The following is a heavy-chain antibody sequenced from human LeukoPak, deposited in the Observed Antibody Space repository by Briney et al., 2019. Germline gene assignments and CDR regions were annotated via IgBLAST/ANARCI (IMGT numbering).Heavy chain of an antibody. D-gene: IGHD2-2*01. CDR1: GYTFTDYY. Sequence: ASVKISCKVSGYTFTDYYMHWVRQAPGKGLEWMGLVDPEDGETIYAEKFQGRVTITADTSTDTAYMELSSLRSEDTAVYYCAIGYCSSTSCYAFFDYWGQGTLVTVSS. V-gene: IGHV1-69-2*01. J-gene: IGHJ4*02. CDR2: VDPEDGET. CDR3: AIGYCSSTSCYAFFDY.